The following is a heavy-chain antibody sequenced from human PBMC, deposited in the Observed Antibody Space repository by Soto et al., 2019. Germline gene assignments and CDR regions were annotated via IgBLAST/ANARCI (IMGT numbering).Heavy chain of an antibody. CDR3: VRDSSGHDY. CDR2: IYYSGST. V-gene: IGHV4-59*01. CDR1: GGSISSYY. D-gene: IGHD6-19*01. J-gene: IGHJ4*02. Sequence: SETLSLTCTVSGGSISSYYWSWIRQPPGKGLEWIGYIYYSGSTNYNPSLKSRVTISVDTSKNQFSLKLSSVTAADTAVYYCVRDSSGHDYWGQGTLVTVSS.